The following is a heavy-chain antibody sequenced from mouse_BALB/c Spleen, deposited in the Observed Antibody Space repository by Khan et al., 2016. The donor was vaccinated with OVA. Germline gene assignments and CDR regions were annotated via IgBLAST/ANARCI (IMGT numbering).Heavy chain of an antibody. V-gene: IGHV1-7*01. D-gene: IGHD2-1*01. CDR3: ARRGLDGIFVY. CDR1: GYTFISYW. J-gene: IGHJ3*01. CDR2: INPSTDYT. Sequence: VQLQQSGTELAKPGASVKMSCKASGYTFISYWMHWVKERPGQGLEWIGYINPSTDYTEYNQKFKDKATLTTDKSSNTAYMQLSSLTSEDSAVYYCARRGLDGIFVYWGQGTRVTVSA.